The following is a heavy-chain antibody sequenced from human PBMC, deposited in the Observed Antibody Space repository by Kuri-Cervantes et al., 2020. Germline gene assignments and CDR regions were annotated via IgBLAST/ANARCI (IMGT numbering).Heavy chain of an antibody. Sequence: GGSLRLSCAASGFTFSNYWMSWVRQAPGKGLEWVANIKQDGSEKYYVDSVKGRFTVSRDNAKNSLYLQMNSLSAADTAVYYCARGKMVAFGGRYHFYGMDVWGQGTTVTVSS. D-gene: IGHD3-16*01. V-gene: IGHV3-7*03. CDR2: IKQDGSEK. J-gene: IGHJ6*02. CDR1: GFTFSNYW. CDR3: ARGKMVAFGGRYHFYGMDV.